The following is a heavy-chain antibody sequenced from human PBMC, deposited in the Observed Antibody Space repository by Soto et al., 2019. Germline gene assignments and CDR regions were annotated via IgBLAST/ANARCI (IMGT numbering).Heavy chain of an antibody. CDR1: GDSVSSNSAA. Sequence: PSQTLSLTCAISGDSVSSNSAAWNWIRQSPSRGLEWLGRTYYRSRWYNDYAVSARSRITVNPDTSKNQFSLQLTSVTPEDTAVYYCAGTTSHQWYYMDVWGKGTTVTVSS. V-gene: IGHV6-1*01. D-gene: IGHD1-7*01. J-gene: IGHJ6*03. CDR2: TYYRSRWYN. CDR3: AGTTSHQWYYMDV.